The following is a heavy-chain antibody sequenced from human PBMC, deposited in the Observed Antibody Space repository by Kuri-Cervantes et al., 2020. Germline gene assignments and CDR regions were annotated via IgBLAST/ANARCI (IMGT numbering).Heavy chain of an antibody. Sequence: GESLKISCAASGFTFSSYGMHWVRQAPGKGLEWVAVIWYDGSNKYYADSVKGRFTISRDNSKNTLYLQMNSLRAEDTAVYYCAADRISLLWYRVPDAFDIWGQGTMITVSS. J-gene: IGHJ3*02. D-gene: IGHD3-10*01. CDR1: GFTFSSYG. CDR2: IWYDGSNK. V-gene: IGHV3-33*08. CDR3: AADRISLLWYRVPDAFDI.